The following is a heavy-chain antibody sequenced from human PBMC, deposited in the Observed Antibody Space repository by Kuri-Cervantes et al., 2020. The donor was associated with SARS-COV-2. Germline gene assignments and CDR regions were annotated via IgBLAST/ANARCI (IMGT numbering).Heavy chain of an antibody. CDR2: TYYRSKWYN. D-gene: IGHD6-13*01. V-gene: IGHV6-1*01. Sequence: SETLSLTCAISGDSVSSNSAAWNWIRQSPSRGLEWLGRTYYRSKWYNDYAVSVKSRITINPDTSKNQFSLQLSSVTAADTAVYYCARHGSTAGYSSSWYEYFQHWGQGTLVTVSS. CDR1: GDSVSSNSAA. J-gene: IGHJ1*01. CDR3: ARHGSTAGYSSSWYEYFQH.